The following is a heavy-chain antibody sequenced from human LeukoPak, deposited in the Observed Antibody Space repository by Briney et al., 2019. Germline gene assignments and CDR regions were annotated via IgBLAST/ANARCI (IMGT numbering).Heavy chain of an antibody. CDR3: GRAGYRYGFLPTDY. D-gene: IGHD5-18*01. CDR1: GFTFSNAW. CDR2: IKSKTDGGTT. Sequence: GGSLRLSCAASGFTFSNAWMSWVRQAPGKGLEWVGRIKSKTDGGTTDYAAPVKGRFTISRDDSKNTLYLQMNSLRAEDTALYYCGRAGYRYGFLPTDYWGQGTLVTVSS. V-gene: IGHV3-15*01. J-gene: IGHJ4*02.